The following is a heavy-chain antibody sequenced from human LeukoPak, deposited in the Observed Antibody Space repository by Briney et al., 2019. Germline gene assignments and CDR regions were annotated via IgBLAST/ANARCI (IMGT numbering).Heavy chain of an antibody. CDR1: GFAFDDYG. Sequence: GGSLRLSCAASGFAFDDYGMSWVRQAPGKGLEWVSGINWDGGSTGYADSVKGRFTISRDNAKNSLYLQMNSLKTEDTAMYYCSIAPAGTRSFDPWGQGTLVTVSS. D-gene: IGHD6-13*01. J-gene: IGHJ5*02. CDR2: INWDGGST. V-gene: IGHV3-20*04. CDR3: SIAPAGTRSFDP.